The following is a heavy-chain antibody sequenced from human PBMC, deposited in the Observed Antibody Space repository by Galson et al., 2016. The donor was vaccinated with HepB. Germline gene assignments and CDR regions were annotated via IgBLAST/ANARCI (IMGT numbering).Heavy chain of an antibody. D-gene: IGHD3-10*01. Sequence: SLRLSCAASGFNSSGYGMHWVRQAPGKGLEWVAVISNDGSKRYYADSVKGRFTISRDDSKSTVFLQMNNLRPDDTAVYYCARYRLGRELGGHYYYYYGMDVWGQGTTVIVSS. CDR3: ARYRLGRELGGHYYYYYGMDV. CDR2: ISNDGSKR. J-gene: IGHJ6*02. V-gene: IGHV3-30*04. CDR1: GFNSSGYG.